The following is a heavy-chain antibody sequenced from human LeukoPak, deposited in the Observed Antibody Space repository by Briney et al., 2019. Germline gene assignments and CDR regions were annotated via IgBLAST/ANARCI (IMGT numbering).Heavy chain of an antibody. CDR2: IYYSGKT. J-gene: IGHJ3*02. V-gene: IGHV4-39*07. CDR3: ARDRSTATPPRPDAFDI. D-gene: IGHD4-17*01. Sequence: NPSETLSLTCTVSGDSITSGSYYWGCILQPPGRELECIGSIYYSGKTYYNPSLKSRVTISIDTSNNEFSLTLTSVTAADTAIYYCARDRSTATPPRPDAFDIWGQGTMVTVSS. CDR1: GDSITSGSYY.